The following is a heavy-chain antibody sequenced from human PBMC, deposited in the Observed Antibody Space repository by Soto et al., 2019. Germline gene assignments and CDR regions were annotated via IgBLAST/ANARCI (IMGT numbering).Heavy chain of an antibody. D-gene: IGHD3-22*01. CDR1: GYTFTAHC. J-gene: IGHJ6*02. CDR3: AREDDFTMKYGLDV. V-gene: IGHV1-2*02. Sequence: QVQLVQSGAEVKKPGASVKVSCKTSGYTFTAHCIHWVRQAPGQGLEWMGWINPNSGGTTYEEKFHARVTMTRGTSISTAYMEMSGLTSDDTAVDYCAREDDFTMKYGLDVWGQGTTVTVSS. CDR2: INPNSGGT.